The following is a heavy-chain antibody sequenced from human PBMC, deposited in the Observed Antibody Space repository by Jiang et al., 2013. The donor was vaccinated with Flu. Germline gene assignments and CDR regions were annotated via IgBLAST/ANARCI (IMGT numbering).Heavy chain of an antibody. CDR1: GYTFTSYF. CDR3: TRGLGSGNYYLY. D-gene: IGHD3-10*01. Sequence: SGAEVKKPGASVKLSCKASGYTFTSYFIHWVRQAPGQGLEWMGIINPSGGSPVYAQKFQGRLTMTRDTPTSTVYMELTGLISEDTAVYYCTRGLGSGNYYLYWGQGTLVTVSS. V-gene: IGHV1-46*01. CDR2: INPSGGSP. J-gene: IGHJ4*02.